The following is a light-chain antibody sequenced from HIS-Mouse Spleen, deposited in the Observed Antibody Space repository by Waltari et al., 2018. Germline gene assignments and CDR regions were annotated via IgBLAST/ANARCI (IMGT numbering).Light chain of an antibody. CDR3: QQYGSSPT. Sequence: EIVLTQSPGTLSLSPGERATLSCRASQSVSSSYLAWYQQKPGQAPRLLIYGASSRATGIPDRFSCSGSGTDFTLTISRLEPEDFAVYYCQQYGSSPTFGQGTKVEIK. V-gene: IGKV3-20*01. CDR1: QSVSSSY. J-gene: IGKJ1*01. CDR2: GAS.